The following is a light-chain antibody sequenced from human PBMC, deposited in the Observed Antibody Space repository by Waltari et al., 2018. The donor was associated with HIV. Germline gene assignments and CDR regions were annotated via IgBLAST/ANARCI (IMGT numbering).Light chain of an antibody. CDR1: QSVLYSSNNKNY. V-gene: IGKV4-1*01. Sequence: DIVMTQSPDSLAVSLGERATINGKSSQSVLYSSNNKNYLAWYQQKPGQPPKLIIYWASTRESGVPDRFSGSGSQTDFTLTISSLQAEDVAVYYCQQYYSTLRTFGQGTKVEIK. CDR2: WAS. CDR3: QQYYSTLRT. J-gene: IGKJ1*01.